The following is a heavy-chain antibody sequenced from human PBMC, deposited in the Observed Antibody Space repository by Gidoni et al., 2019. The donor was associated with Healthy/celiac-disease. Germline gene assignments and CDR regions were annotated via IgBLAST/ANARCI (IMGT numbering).Heavy chain of an antibody. V-gene: IGHV4-34*01. CDR1: GGSFRGYY. CDR3: ARGQLNYRNYYYYYGMDV. D-gene: IGHD4-4*01. J-gene: IGHJ6*02. Sequence: QVQLQQWGAGLLKPSETLSLTCAVYGGSFRGYYWSWIRQPPGKGLEWIGEINHSGSTNYNPSLKSRVTISVDTSKNQFSLKLSSVTAADTAVYYCARGQLNYRNYYYYYGMDVWGQGTTVTVSS. CDR2: INHSGST.